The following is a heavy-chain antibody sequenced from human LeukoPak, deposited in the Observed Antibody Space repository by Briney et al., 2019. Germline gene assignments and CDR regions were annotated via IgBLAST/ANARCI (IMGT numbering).Heavy chain of an antibody. J-gene: IGHJ4*02. Sequence: GGSLRLSCAASGFTFSSYAMHWVRQAPGKGLEYVSAISSNGGSTYYANSVKGRFTISRDNSKNTLYLQMGSLRAEDMAVYYCARPRGDFWSGYYYWGQGTLVTVSS. D-gene: IGHD3-3*01. V-gene: IGHV3-64*01. CDR3: ARPRGDFWSGYYY. CDR1: GFTFSSYA. CDR2: ISSNGGST.